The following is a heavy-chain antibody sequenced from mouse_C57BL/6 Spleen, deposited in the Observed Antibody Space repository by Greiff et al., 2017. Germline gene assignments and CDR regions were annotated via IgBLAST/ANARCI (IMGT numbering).Heavy chain of an antibody. Sequence: EVKLMESGGDLVKPGGSLKLSCAASGFTFSSYGMSWVRQTPDKRLEWVATISSGGSYTYYPDSVKGRFTISRDNAKNTLYLQMSSLKSEDTAMYYCASQTGTFDYWGQGTTRTVSS. D-gene: IGHD4-1*01. CDR3: ASQTGTFDY. CDR2: ISSGGSYT. CDR1: GFTFSSYG. V-gene: IGHV5-6*01. J-gene: IGHJ2*01.